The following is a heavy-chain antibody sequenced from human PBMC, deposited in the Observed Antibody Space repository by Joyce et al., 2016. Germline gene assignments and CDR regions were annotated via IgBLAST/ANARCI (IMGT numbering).Heavy chain of an antibody. CDR1: GFTFSSYY. J-gene: IGHJ4*02. D-gene: IGHD6-13*01. Sequence: EVQLVESGGGLVLPGGSLRLSCVASGFTFSSYYMSWVRQAAGRGLEWVASIKEDGSEKSYVDSVKGRFTISRDNVKNSLYLQMNSLRAEDTAMYYCANSIQARGSAPAGDSRGQGTLVTVSS. CDR2: IKEDGSEK. CDR3: ANSIQARGSAPAGDS. V-gene: IGHV3-7*05.